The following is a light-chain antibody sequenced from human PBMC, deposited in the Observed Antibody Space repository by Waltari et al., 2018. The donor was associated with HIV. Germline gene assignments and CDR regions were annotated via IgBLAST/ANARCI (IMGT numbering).Light chain of an antibody. CDR1: ISNIGTYN. CDR3: GTWDKRLKTVL. J-gene: IGLJ2*01. CDR2: ENT. Sequence: QSALTQSPSVSAAPGEKVTISCSGSISNIGTYNISWYQHLPGTVPKLLIYENTVRPSGIPDRFSGSKSGSSATLAITGLQTGDEAEYLCGTWDKRLKTVLFGGGTKLTVL. V-gene: IGLV1-51*01.